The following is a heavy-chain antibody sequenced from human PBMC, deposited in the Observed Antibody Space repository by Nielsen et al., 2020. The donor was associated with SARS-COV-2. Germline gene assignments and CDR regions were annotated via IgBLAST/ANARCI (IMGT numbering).Heavy chain of an antibody. D-gene: IGHD4-17*01. CDR2: INPNSGGT. Sequence: ASVKVSCKASGYTFTGYYMHWVRQAPGQGLEWMGWINPNSGGTKSAQRFQGRVTMTRDTSISTAYMELSRLRSDDTAVYYCVRAADIGDYLAHFDFWGPGTLVTVSS. CDR3: VRAADIGDYLAHFDF. CDR1: GYTFTGYY. V-gene: IGHV1-2*02. J-gene: IGHJ4*02.